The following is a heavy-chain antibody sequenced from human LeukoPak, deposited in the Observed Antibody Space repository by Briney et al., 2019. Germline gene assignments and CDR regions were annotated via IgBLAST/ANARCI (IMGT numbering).Heavy chain of an antibody. CDR2: ISWNSGSI. Sequence: GGSLRLSCAASGFTFDDYAMHWVRQAPGKGLEWVSGISWNSGSIGYAESVKGRFTISRDNAKNSLYLEMSSLRPEDTAFYYCAKDLRRLPIYVDYWGQGTLVTVSS. CDR3: AKDLRRLPIYVDY. V-gene: IGHV3-9*01. D-gene: IGHD5-18*01. CDR1: GFTFDDYA. J-gene: IGHJ4*02.